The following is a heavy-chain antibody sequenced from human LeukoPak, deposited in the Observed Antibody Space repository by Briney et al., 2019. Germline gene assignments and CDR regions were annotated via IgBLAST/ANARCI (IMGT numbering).Heavy chain of an antibody. Sequence: SETLSLTCTVSGGSISTYYWSWIRQPPGKGLEWIGYIYYSGSANYSPSLQSRVTISVDTSRNQFSLRLSSVTAADTAMYYCARSGTKTNGFDYWGQGTLVTVSS. D-gene: IGHD2-8*01. CDR1: GGSISTYY. J-gene: IGHJ4*02. CDR3: ARSGTKTNGFDY. V-gene: IGHV4-59*01. CDR2: IYYSGSA.